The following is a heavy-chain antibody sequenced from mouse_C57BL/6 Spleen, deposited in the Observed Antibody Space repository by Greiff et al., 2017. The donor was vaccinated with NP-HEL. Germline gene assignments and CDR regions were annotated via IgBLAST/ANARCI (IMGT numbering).Heavy chain of an antibody. V-gene: IGHV2-9-1*01. J-gene: IGHJ3*01. Sequence: QVQLQQSGPGLVAPSQSLSITCTVSGFSLTSYAISWVRQPPGKGLEWLGVIWTGGGTNYNSALKSSLSISKDNSKSQVFLKMNSLQTDDTARYYCASYYGSSYGFAYWGQGTLVTVSA. CDR1: GFSLTSYA. CDR2: IWTGGGT. D-gene: IGHD1-1*01. CDR3: ASYYGSSYGFAY.